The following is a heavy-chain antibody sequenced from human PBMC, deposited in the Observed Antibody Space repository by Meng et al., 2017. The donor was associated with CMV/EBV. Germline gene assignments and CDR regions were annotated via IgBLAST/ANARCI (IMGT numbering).Heavy chain of an antibody. Sequence: SCAISGDSVSSNSAAWNWIRQSPSRGLEWLGRTYYRSKWYNDYAVSVKSRITINPDTSKNQFSLQLNSVTPEDTAVYYCARETIFGVVIIWDWSDPWGQGTLVTVSS. J-gene: IGHJ5*02. CDR3: ARETIFGVVIIWDWSDP. D-gene: IGHD3-3*01. CDR1: GDSVSSNSAA. V-gene: IGHV6-1*01. CDR2: TYYRSKWYN.